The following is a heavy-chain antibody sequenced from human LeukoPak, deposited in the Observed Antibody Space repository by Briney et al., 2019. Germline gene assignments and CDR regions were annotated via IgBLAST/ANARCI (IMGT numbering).Heavy chain of an antibody. J-gene: IGHJ4*02. CDR1: GFTFSGHN. CDR3: ARAMSTFGGVRNYFDS. V-gene: IGHV3-48*04. Sequence: GGSLRLSCAASGFTFSGHNMNWVRQAPGKGLEWLSFVSISSGTIYYADSVKGRFRISRDNAKSSLDLEMNSLRAKDTAVYYCARAMSTFGGVRNYFDSWGQGTLVTVSS. D-gene: IGHD3-16*01. CDR2: VSISSGTI.